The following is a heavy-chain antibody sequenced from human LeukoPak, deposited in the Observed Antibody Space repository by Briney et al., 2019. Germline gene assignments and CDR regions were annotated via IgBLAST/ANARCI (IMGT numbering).Heavy chain of an antibody. CDR2: IIPIFGTA. D-gene: IGHD5-24*01. V-gene: IGHV1-69*05. CDR3: ARIRDGYNDAYDI. CDR1: GGTFSSYA. Sequence: SVKVSCKASGGTFSSYAISWVRQAPGQGLEWMGGIIPIFGTANYAQKFQGRVTMTRDTSTSTVYMELSGLRSEDTALYYCARIRDGYNDAYDIWGQGTMVTVSS. J-gene: IGHJ3*02.